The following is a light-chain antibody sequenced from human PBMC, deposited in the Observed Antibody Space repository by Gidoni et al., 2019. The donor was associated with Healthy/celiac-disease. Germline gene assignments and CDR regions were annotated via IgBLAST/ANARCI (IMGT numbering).Light chain of an antibody. CDR1: QGISSY. J-gene: IGKJ1*01. Sequence: AIRITQSPSSLSASTGDRVTITCLASQGISSYLAWYQQKPGKAPKLLIYAASPVQSGLPSRFSCRGSGTDFTLTISCLQSEDFATYYCQQYYSYPQWTFGQGTKVEI. CDR2: AAS. CDR3: QQYYSYPQWT. V-gene: IGKV1-8*01.